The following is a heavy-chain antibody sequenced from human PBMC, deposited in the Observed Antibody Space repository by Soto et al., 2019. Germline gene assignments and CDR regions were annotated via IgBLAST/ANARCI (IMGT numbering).Heavy chain of an antibody. CDR3: AKVTAA. J-gene: IGHJ4*02. CDR2: ITSSGGGT. Sequence: GGSLRLSCAASGFTFSAYVMSWVRQAPGKGLEWVSSITSSGGGTYYADSVKGRFTVSRDNSKNTVYLQMNSLRDEDTAVYYCAKVTAAWGQGTPVTVSS. CDR1: GFTFSAYV. V-gene: IGHV3-23*01. D-gene: IGHD6-13*01.